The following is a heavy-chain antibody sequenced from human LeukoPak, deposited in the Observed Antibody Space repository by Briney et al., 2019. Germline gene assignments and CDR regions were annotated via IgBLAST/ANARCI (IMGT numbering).Heavy chain of an antibody. CDR1: GFTFSSYA. CDR3: AKDGITIFGVVRTGTDWFDP. CDR2: ISGSGGST. D-gene: IGHD3-3*01. J-gene: IGHJ5*02. Sequence: HPGGSLRLSCAASGFTFSSYAMSWVRQAPGKGLEWVSAISGSGGSTYYADSVKGRFTISRDNSKNTLYLQMNSLRAEDTAVYYCAKDGITIFGVVRTGTDWFDPWGQGTLVTVSS. V-gene: IGHV3-23*01.